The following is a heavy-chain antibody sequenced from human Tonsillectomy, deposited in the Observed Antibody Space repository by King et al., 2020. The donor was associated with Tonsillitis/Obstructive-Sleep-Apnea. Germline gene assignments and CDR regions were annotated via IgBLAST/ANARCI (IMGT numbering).Heavy chain of an antibody. V-gene: IGHV1-18*01. J-gene: IGHJ4*02. CDR2: ISTYNGDT. CDR3: ARDPESAVVIVPAVPDF. CDR1: GYRFNSYG. D-gene: IGHD2-2*01. Sequence: VQLVESGAEVKKPGASVKVSCKASGYRFNSYGINWVRQATGQGLEWMGWISTYNGDTIYAPNLQGRANLTTDTSTNIAFMHLKSLSSDDTAVYYCARDPESAVVIVPAVPDFWGQGTLVTVSS.